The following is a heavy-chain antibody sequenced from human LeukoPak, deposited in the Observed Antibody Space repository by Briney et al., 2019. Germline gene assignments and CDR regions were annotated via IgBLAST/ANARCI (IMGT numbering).Heavy chain of an antibody. D-gene: IGHD2-15*01. J-gene: IGHJ6*03. CDR3: AKGVCGGGSCYPGYYMDV. Sequence: PGGSLRLSCAASGFSFSSYAMSWVRQAPGKGLEWVSAISGSGGSTFYADSGKGRFTISRDNSKNTLYLQMNSLRAEDTAVYYCAKGVCGGGSCYPGYYMDVWGKGTTVTVSS. CDR2: ISGSGGST. V-gene: IGHV3-23*01. CDR1: GFSFSSYA.